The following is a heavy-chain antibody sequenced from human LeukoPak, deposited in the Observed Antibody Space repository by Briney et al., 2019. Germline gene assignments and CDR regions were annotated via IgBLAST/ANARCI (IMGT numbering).Heavy chain of an antibody. CDR3: AKDSSRTKDRYYYDSSGSSN. V-gene: IGHV3-23*01. CDR1: GGSISSSSYY. Sequence: ETLSLTCTVSGGSISSSSYYWGWIRQAPGKGLEWVASMCGTAGCTFYPDSVKGRFTISRDNSKNTLYLQMNSLRAEDTAVYYCAKDSSRTKDRYYYDSSGSSNWGQGTLVTVSS. J-gene: IGHJ4*02. D-gene: IGHD3-22*01. CDR2: MCGTAGCT.